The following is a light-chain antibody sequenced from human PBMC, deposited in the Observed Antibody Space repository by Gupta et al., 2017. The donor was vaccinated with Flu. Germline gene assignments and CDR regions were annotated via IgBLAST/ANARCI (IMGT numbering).Light chain of an antibody. CDR1: QSLVYSDGNIH. V-gene: IGKV2-30*01. Sequence: GVITQSVLTLPVTLCQRATISGRPSQSLVYSDGNIHLHWIQQRPGQSPRRLIYQVSHRESGVPDRFSGSGSGTDFTLKISRVEAEDVGVYYCMQGARWPWAFGQGTKVEIK. CDR3: MQGARWPWA. J-gene: IGKJ1*01. CDR2: QVS.